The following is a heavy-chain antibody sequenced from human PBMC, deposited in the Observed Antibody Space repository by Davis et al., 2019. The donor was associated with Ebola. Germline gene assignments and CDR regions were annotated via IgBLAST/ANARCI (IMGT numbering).Heavy chain of an antibody. V-gene: IGHV3-30*04. CDR3: ARASGTLYYDSSVPDDPFAI. D-gene: IGHD3-22*01. Sequence: GESLKISCVVSGFTLRNYAMVWVRQAPGKGLQWVASVSYDGNNKFYADSVIGRFTISRDNAKNSLYLQMNSLRAEDTAVYYCARASGTLYYDSSVPDDPFAIWGQGTMVTVSS. CDR1: GFTLRNYA. CDR2: VSYDGNNK. J-gene: IGHJ3*02.